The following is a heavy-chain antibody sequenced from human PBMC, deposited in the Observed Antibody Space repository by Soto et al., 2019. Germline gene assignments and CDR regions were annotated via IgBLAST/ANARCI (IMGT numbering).Heavy chain of an antibody. V-gene: IGHV4-59*01. D-gene: IGHD4-4*01. Sequence: SETLSLTCTVSGDFISNYYWIWIRQPPGKGLEWIGYIYYSGTTSYNPSIKSRDTISVDTSKNQFSLKLSSVTAADTAVYYCARVMPSEMATVGRYYYYAMDVWGQGTTVTVSS. CDR3: ARVMPSEMATVGRYYYYAMDV. CDR1: GDFISNYY. CDR2: IYYSGTT. J-gene: IGHJ6*02.